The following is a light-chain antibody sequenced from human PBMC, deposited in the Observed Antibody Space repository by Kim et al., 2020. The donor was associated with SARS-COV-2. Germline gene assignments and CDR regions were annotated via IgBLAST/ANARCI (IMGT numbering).Light chain of an antibody. Sequence: VSPGQTATITCSGEKLGDKYACWYQQKPGQSPVVVIYQDTKRPSGIPERFSASNSGNTATLTISGTQALDEADYYCQAWDSGAAVFGGGTKVTVL. CDR3: QAWDSGAAV. CDR1: KLGDKY. J-gene: IGLJ2*01. CDR2: QDT. V-gene: IGLV3-1*01.